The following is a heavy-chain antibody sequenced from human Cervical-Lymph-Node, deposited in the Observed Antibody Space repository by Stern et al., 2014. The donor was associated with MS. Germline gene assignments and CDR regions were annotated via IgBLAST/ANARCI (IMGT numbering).Heavy chain of an antibody. CDR1: GYTFTNYY. D-gene: IGHD3-9*01. CDR2: INPSGDTT. J-gene: IGHJ4*02. Sequence: QDQLVQSGAEVKKPGASVKISCKASGYTFTNYYMHWVRQAPGQGLALMGIINPSGDTTSYAQKFEGRVTMTRDTSTSTVNMELGSLTSGDTAVYYCARLRGYNVLTSYLDYWGQGTLVTVSS. CDR3: ARLRGYNVLTSYLDY. V-gene: IGHV1-46*01.